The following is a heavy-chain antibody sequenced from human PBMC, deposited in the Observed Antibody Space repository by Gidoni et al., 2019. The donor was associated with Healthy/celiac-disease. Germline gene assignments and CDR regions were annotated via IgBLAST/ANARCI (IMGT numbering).Heavy chain of an antibody. Sequence: QVQLQESGPGLAKPSQTLSLTCTVSGGSISSGGYYWGWIRQHPGKGLEWIGYIYYSGSTYYNPSLKSRVTISVDTSKNQFSLKLSSVTAADTAVYYCARAGVEPMSAVAAPFDYWGQGTLVTVSS. CDR1: GGSISSGGYY. CDR3: ARAGVEPMSAVAAPFDY. J-gene: IGHJ4*02. V-gene: IGHV4-31*03. D-gene: IGHD6-19*01. CDR2: IYYSGST.